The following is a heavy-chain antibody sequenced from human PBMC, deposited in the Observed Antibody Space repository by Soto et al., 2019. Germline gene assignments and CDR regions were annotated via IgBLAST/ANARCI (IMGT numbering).Heavy chain of an antibody. CDR1: GFTSHDYA. Sequence: EVQLVESGGGLVQPGRSLRLSCVASGFTSHDYAMHWVRQTPGKGLEWVSGIYWGSNKIDYADSVKGRFTISRDNAQNSLFLQMNSLSADDTALYYCVKDVSPGGADVWGQGTTVTVSS. J-gene: IGHJ6*02. V-gene: IGHV3-9*02. CDR2: IYWGSNKI. CDR3: VKDVSPGGADV. D-gene: IGHD3-10*01.